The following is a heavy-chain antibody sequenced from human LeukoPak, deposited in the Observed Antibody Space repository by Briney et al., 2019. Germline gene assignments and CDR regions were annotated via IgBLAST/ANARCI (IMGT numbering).Heavy chain of an antibody. V-gene: IGHV3-23*01. CDR3: AKSLKQTGYYDFWSGYYPDFDY. CDR1: GFTFSIYT. J-gene: IGHJ4*02. CDR2: ISGSGGST. D-gene: IGHD3-3*01. Sequence: PGGSLRLSCAASGFTFSIYTINWVRQAPGKGLEWVSAISGSGGSTYYADSVKGRFTISRDNSKNTLYLQMNSLRAEDTAVYYCAKSLKQTGYYDFWSGYYPDFDYWGQGTLVTVSS.